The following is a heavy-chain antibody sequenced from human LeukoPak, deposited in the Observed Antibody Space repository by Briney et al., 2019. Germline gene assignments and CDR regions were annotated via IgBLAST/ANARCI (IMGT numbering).Heavy chain of an antibody. CDR3: GRTTNYNTPQSRVTTSVETTKNQRSSQMICATTAEAAVNYLCGSAPNSSSGRNYYYMDV. Sequence: SETLSLTCTVSGGSISIYYWSWIRQPPGEGLGCIGYSFYRGSTNYNPSPKSRVTISVDKSKKQFSLKLRSVNPADPAVYYCGRTTNYNTPQSRVTTSVETTKNQRSSQMICATTAEAAVNYLCGSAPNSSSGRNYYYMDVWGKGTTVTVSS. D-gene: IGHD5-12*01. CDR2: SFYRGST. J-gene: IGHJ6*03. CDR1: GGSISIYY. V-gene: IGHV4-59*01.